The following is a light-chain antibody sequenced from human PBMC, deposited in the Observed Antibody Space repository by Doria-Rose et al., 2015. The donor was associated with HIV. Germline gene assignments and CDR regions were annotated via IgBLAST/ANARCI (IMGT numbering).Light chain of an antibody. CDR3: HQYGTSWT. CDR2: DGS. J-gene: IGKJ1*01. V-gene: IGKV3-20*01. Sequence: TQSPGTLSLPPGERATLSCRASQSFSSTYLAWYQQKPGQAPSLLIYDGSTRATGIPDRFSASGSGTDFTLTFNRLEPEDFALYYCHQYGTSWTFGQGTKVEI. CDR1: QSFSSTY.